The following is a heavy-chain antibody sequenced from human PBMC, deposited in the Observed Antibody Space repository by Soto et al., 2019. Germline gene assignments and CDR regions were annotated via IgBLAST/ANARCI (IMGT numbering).Heavy chain of an antibody. D-gene: IGHD6-13*01. V-gene: IGHV1-18*01. CDR1: GYTLTELS. CDR2: ISAYSGST. CDR3: ARDFTKSSSWPYYFDY. Sequence: ASVKVSCKVSGYTLTELSMHWVRQAPGQGLEWMGWISAYSGSTKFAQKLQGRVTMTTDTSTTTAYMELRSLTSDDTAVYYCARDFTKSSSWPYYFDYWGQGTLVTVSS. J-gene: IGHJ4*02.